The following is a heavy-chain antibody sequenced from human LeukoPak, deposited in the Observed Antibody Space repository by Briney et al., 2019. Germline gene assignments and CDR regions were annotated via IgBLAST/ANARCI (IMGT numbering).Heavy chain of an antibody. CDR2: MNPNSGNT. CDR1: GYTFTSYD. V-gene: IGHV1-8*01. D-gene: IGHD6-13*01. J-gene: IGHJ2*01. Sequence: ASVKVSCKASGYTFTSYDINWVRQATGQGLEWMGWMNPNSGNTGYAQKFQGRVTMTRNTSISTAYMELSSLRSEDTAVYYCAGVSEERRGYSSSWPYWYFDLWGRGTLVTVSS. CDR3: AGVSEERRGYSSSWPYWYFDL.